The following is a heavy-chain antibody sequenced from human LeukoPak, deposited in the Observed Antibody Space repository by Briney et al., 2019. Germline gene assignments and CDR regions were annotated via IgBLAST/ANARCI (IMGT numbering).Heavy chain of an antibody. J-gene: IGHJ4*02. CDR2: IYYSGGT. CDR1: GVSISSYY. Sequence: KSSETLSLTCSASGVSISSYYWSWIRQPPGKGLEWISYIYYSGGTDYNPSLNSRATLSVDTYKNQFSLRLRSVTATDTAVYYCARSTDCGGDCYPDYWGQGTLVTVSS. D-gene: IGHD2-21*02. CDR3: ARSTDCGGDCYPDY. V-gene: IGHV4-59*08.